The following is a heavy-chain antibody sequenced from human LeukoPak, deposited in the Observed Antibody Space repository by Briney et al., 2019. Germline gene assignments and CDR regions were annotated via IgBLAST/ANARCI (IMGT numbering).Heavy chain of an antibody. CDR3: TRGELDSLYSFDY. CDR1: GFTFSTYL. V-gene: IGHV3-74*01. Sequence: GGSLRLSCAASGFTFSTYLMHWVRQAPGKGLVWVSRIHGDGISTTYADSVKGRFTISRDNAKNTLYLQMNSLRAEDTAVYFCTRGELDSLYSFDYWGQGTLVTVSS. D-gene: IGHD1-1*01. J-gene: IGHJ4*02. CDR2: IHGDGIST.